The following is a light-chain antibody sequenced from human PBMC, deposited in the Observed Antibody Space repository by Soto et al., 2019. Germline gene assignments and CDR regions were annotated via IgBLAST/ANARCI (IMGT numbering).Light chain of an antibody. CDR1: SSNIGSNT. V-gene: IGLV1-44*01. Sequence: QSVLTQPPSASGTPGQRVTIYCSGSSSNIGSNTVNWYQQIPGTAPKVLIYSNNQRPSGVPDRISGSKSGTSASLAISGLQSEDEADYHCAAWDDSLNGVVFGGGTKLTVL. CDR3: AAWDDSLNGVV. J-gene: IGLJ2*01. CDR2: SNN.